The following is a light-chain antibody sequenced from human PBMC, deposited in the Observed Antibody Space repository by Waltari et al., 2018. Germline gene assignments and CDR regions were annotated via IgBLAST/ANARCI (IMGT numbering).Light chain of an antibody. J-gene: IGLJ2*01. CDR2: GKN. CDR1: SLRSYY. V-gene: IGLV3-19*01. CDR3: NSRDSSGNHVV. Sequence: SSELTHDPAVSVALGQTVRITCQGDSLRSYYAIWYQQKPGQAPVLVIYGKNNRPSGIPDRFSGSSSGNTASLTITGAQAEDEADYYCNSRDSSGNHVVFGGGTKLTVL.